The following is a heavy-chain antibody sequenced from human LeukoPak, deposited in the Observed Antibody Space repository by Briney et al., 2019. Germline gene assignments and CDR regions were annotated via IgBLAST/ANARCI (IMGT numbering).Heavy chain of an antibody. D-gene: IGHD6-13*01. Sequence: GGSLRLSCAASGFTFSSYAMHWVRQAPGKGLEWVAVMSYDGSNKYYADSVKGRFTISRDNSKNTLYLQMNSLRAEDTAVYYCARDPAGGSSWYLDYWGQGTLVTVSS. CDR3: ARDPAGGSSWYLDY. CDR2: MSYDGSNK. CDR1: GFTFSSYA. J-gene: IGHJ4*02. V-gene: IGHV3-30-3*01.